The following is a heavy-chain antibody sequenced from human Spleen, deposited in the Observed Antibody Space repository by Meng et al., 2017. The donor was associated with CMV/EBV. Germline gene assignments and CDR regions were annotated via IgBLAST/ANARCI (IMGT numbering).Heavy chain of an antibody. CDR1: GFTFSSYW. J-gene: IGHJ6*02. D-gene: IGHD7-27*01. V-gene: IGHV3-74*01. CDR3: ARATGEWYYGMDV. CDR2: INSDGSSP. Sequence: GGSLRLSCAASGFTFSSYWMHWVRQAPGKGLVWVSRINSDGSSPSYADSVKGRFTISRDNSKNTLYPQMNSLRAEDTAVYYCARATGEWYYGMDVWGQGTTVTVSS.